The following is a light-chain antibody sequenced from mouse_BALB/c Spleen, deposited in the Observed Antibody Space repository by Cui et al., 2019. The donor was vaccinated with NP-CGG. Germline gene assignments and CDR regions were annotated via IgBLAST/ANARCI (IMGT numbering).Light chain of an antibody. CDR2: GTN. CDR3: ALWYSNHWV. CDR1: TGTVTTNNF. Sequence: QAVVHQKSELTDSPGATVTLTCRSSTGTVTTNNFANWVQEKPDHLFTGLIGGTNNRAPGVPARFSGSLIGDKAALTITGAQTEDEAIYFCALWYSNHWVFGGGTKLTVL. V-gene: IGLV1*01. J-gene: IGLJ1*01.